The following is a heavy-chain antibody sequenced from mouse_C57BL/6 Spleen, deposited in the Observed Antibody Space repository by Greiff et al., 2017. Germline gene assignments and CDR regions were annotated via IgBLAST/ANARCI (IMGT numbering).Heavy chain of an antibody. CDR3: VYSNDAMDY. CDR2: INPSSGYT. CDR1: GYTFTGYW. V-gene: IGHV1-7*01. Sequence: QVQLQQSGAELAKPGASVKLSCKASGYTFTGYWMHWVKQRPGQGLEWIGYINPSSGYTKYNQKFKDKATLTADKSSSTAYMQLDSLTYEDSAVYYCVYSNDAMDYWGQGTSVTVSS. J-gene: IGHJ4*01. D-gene: IGHD2-5*01.